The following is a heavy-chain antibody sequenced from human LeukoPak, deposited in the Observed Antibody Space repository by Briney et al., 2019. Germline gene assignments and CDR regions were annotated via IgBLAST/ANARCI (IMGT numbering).Heavy chain of an antibody. V-gene: IGHV3-23*01. CDR3: AKSVSGTSYNVMDV. CDR1: GFTFSTYA. CDR2: ISGRGGFT. D-gene: IGHD1-7*01. J-gene: IGHJ6*02. Sequence: PGGSLRLSCAASGFTFSTYAMNWVRQAPGKGLEWVSGISGRGGFTNYADSVKGRFTISRDNSKNTLFLQMNSLRVEDTAVYYCAKSVSGTSYNVMDVWGQGTTVIVSS.